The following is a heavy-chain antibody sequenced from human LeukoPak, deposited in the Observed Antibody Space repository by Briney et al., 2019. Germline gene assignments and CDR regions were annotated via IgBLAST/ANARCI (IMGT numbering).Heavy chain of an antibody. CDR1: GFTFSSYA. Sequence: PGGSLRLSCAASGFTFSSYAMSWVRQAPGKGLEWVSAISGSGGSTYYADSVKGRFTISRDNSKNTLYLQMNSLRAEDTAVYYCAKVVRGVLLTGAFDIWSQGTMVTVSS. D-gene: IGHD3-10*01. J-gene: IGHJ3*02. CDR2: ISGSGGST. V-gene: IGHV3-23*01. CDR3: AKVVRGVLLTGAFDI.